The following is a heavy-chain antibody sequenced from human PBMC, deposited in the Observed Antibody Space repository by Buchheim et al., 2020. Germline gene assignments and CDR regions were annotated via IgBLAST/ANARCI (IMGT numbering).Heavy chain of an antibody. CDR1: GGSISSGGYS. J-gene: IGHJ4*02. D-gene: IGHD3-16*01. CDR2: IYYSGST. V-gene: IGHV4-30-4*07. Sequence: QVQLQESGPGLVKPSQTLSLTCAVSGGSISSGGYSWSWIRQPPRKGLEWIGYIYYSGSTYYNPSLKSRVTISVDTSKNQFSLKLSSVTAADTAVYYCARVVITSGGVLYFDYWGQGTL. CDR3: ARVVITSGGVLYFDY.